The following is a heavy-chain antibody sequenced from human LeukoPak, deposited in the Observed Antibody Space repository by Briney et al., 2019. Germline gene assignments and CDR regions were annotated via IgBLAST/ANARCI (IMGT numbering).Heavy chain of an antibody. J-gene: IGHJ6*02. D-gene: IGHD6-19*01. CDR2: ISSDGNT. CDR3: ARGQEQFTSPWQWGPRRKNFYYYGMDV. V-gene: IGHV3-66*01. CDR1: GFTVSSSS. Sequence: GGSLRLSCAASGFTVSSSSMNWVRLGPGKGLEWVSVISSDGNTYYADSVKGRFTISRDNSRNTLSLQMHGLRADDTAVYYCARGQEQFTSPWQWGPRRKNFYYYGMDVWGQGTTVTVSS.